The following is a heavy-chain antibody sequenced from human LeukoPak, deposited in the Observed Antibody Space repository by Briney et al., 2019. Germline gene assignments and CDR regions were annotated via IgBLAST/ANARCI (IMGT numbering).Heavy chain of an antibody. V-gene: IGHV1-46*01. CDR1: GYTFTSYY. CDR2: INPSGGST. J-gene: IGHJ4*02. CDR3: ARDQTYGDYGGIPDY. Sequence: ASVKVSCKASGYTFTSYYMHWVRQAPGQGLEWRGIINPSGGSTSYAQKFQGRVTLTRDTSTSTVYMELSSLRSEDTAVYYCARDQTYGDYGGIPDYWGQGTLVTVSS. D-gene: IGHD4-17*01.